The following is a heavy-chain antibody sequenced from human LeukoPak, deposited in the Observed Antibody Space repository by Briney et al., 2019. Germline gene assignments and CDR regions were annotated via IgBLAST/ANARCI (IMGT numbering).Heavy chain of an antibody. D-gene: IGHD3-3*01. CDR1: GSSMSSDYY. CDR3: ATYGGFLATYGSPSPFFS. J-gene: IGHJ5*02. CDR2: ISDSGSA. V-gene: IGHV4-38-2*02. Sequence: SETLSLTCTVSGSSMSSDYYWGWIRQPPGKGLEWIGSISDSGSAYYNPSLKSRVVISVDPSKKQFSLKVTSVTAADTAVYYCATYGGFLATYGSPSPFFSWGQGTLVTVSS.